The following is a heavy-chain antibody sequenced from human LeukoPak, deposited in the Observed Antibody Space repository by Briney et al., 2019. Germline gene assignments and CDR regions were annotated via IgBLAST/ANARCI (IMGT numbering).Heavy chain of an antibody. CDR2: IYYSGTT. V-gene: IGHV4-39*01. D-gene: IGHD4-17*01. CDR1: GGSISSGSYY. CDR3: ARHSDYGDYLFDF. Sequence: SETLSLTCTASGGSISSGSYYWGWIRQPPGQGLEWIGSIYYSGTTYYNPSLKSRVTISMDTSKNQFSLKLTSVTAADTAVYYCARHSDYGDYLFDFWGLGALVTVSS. J-gene: IGHJ4*02.